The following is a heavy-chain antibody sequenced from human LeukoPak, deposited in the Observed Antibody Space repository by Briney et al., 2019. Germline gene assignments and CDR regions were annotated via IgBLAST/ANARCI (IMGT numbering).Heavy chain of an antibody. J-gene: IGHJ3*02. D-gene: IGHD6-19*01. CDR3: AKSQWLTYDAFNI. V-gene: IGHV4-59*01. CDR2: IYYSGST. Sequence: SETLSLTCTVSGGSISSYYWSWIRQPPGKGLEWIGYIYYSGSTNYNPSLKSRVTISVDTSKNQFSLKLSSVTAADTAVYYCAKSQWLTYDAFNIWGQGTMVTVSS. CDR1: GGSISSYY.